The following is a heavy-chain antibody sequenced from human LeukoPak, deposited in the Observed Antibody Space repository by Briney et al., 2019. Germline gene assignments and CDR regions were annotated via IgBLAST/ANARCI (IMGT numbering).Heavy chain of an antibody. D-gene: IGHD3-10*01. CDR1: VFSLSNYW. V-gene: IGHV3-30*02. Sequence: GGPLRLSCVPSVFSLSNYWMHWVRQAPGKGLEGVSFIRYDGSNKYYIDSVKGRFTISRDNSKNTLYLQMNSLRDEDTGVYYCSKTQLYGSGTIDYWRRGTMDSVPS. CDR3: SKTQLYGSGTIDY. CDR2: IRYDGSNK. J-gene: IGHJ4*02.